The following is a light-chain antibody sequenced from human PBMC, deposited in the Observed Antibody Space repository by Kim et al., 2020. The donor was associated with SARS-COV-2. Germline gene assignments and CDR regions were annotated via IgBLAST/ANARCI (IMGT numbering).Light chain of an antibody. CDR1: QSISTY. CDR3: QQGYST. Sequence: DIQTTQFPSSLSASVGDRVTITCRASQSISTYLNWYQQRPGKAPKLLIYAASSLPSGVPSRFSGSGSGTDFTLTISSLQPEDFATYYCQQGYSTFGQGTKLEI. V-gene: IGKV1-39*01. CDR2: AAS. J-gene: IGKJ2*01.